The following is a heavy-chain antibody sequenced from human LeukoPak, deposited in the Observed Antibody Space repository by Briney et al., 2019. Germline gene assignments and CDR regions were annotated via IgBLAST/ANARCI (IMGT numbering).Heavy chain of an antibody. V-gene: IGHV3-23*01. Sequence: PGGPLRLSCAASGFTFSSYAMSWVRQAPGKGLEWVSAFSGSGGSTYYADSVKGRFTISRDNSKNTLYLQMNSLRAEDTAVYYCAKDHSSGWYLGYFDYWGQGTLVTVSS. CDR2: FSGSGGST. J-gene: IGHJ4*02. CDR3: AKDHSSGWYLGYFDY. CDR1: GFTFSSYA. D-gene: IGHD6-19*01.